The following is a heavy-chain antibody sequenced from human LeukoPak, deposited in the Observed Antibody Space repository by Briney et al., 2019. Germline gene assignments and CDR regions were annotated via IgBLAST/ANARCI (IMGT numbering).Heavy chain of an antibody. CDR1: GFTVSSNY. CDR3: AVREVGGWGFGDFDY. Sequence: GGSLRLSCAASGFTVSSNYMSWVRQAPGKGLEWVSVIYSGGSTYYADSVKGRFTISRDNSKNTLYLQMNSLRAEDTAVYYCAVREVGGWGFGDFDYWGQGTLVTVSS. V-gene: IGHV3-53*01. CDR2: IYSGGST. J-gene: IGHJ4*02. D-gene: IGHD1-26*01.